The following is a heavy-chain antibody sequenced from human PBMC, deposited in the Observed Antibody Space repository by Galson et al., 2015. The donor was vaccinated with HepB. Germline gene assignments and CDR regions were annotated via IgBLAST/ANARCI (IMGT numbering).Heavy chain of an antibody. CDR1: GYTFSSYA. Sequence: SVKVSCKASGYTFSSYAMHWVRQAPGQRLEWMGWINAGNGNTKYSQNFQGIVTITRDTSASTAYMELSSLRSEDTAVYYCAREGSGDCSSTSCYFPSYYYYMDVWGKGTTVTVSS. CDR3: AREGSGDCSSTSCYFPSYYYYMDV. CDR2: INAGNGNT. J-gene: IGHJ6*03. D-gene: IGHD2-2*01. V-gene: IGHV1-3*01.